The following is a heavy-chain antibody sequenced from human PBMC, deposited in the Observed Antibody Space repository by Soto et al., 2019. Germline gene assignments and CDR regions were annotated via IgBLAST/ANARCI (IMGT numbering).Heavy chain of an antibody. Sequence: PGGSLRLSCAASGCTFSSYWMHWVRQAPGEGLVWVSAISGSGGSTYYADSVKGRFTISRDNSKNTLYLQMNSLRAEDTAVYYYAKGFLTDNYYYYYMDVWGKGTTVTVSS. CDR2: ISGSGGST. CDR1: GCTFSSYW. D-gene: IGHD2-8*02. V-gene: IGHV3-23*01. CDR3: AKGFLTDNYYYYYMDV. J-gene: IGHJ6*03.